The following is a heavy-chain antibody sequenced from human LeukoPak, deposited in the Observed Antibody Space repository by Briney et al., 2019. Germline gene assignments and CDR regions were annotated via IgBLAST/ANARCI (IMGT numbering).Heavy chain of an antibody. CDR3: AKSPYYYDSSGYYLNWYFDL. V-gene: IGHV3-9*01. CDR1: GLTFDDSA. CDR2: ISWNTAGI. D-gene: IGHD3-22*01. J-gene: IGHJ2*01. Sequence: GGSLTLSCAASGLTFDDSAMHWVRQAPAKGLEWVSGISWNTAGIAYADSVKGRFTISRDNAKNSLYLQMNSLRAEDTAFYYCAKSPYYYDSSGYYLNWYFDLWGRGTLVTVSS.